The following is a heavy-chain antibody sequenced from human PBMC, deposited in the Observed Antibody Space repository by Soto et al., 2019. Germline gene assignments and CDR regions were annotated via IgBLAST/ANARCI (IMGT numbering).Heavy chain of an antibody. D-gene: IGHD3-3*01. CDR1: GFTFSDSY. Sequence: GGSLRLSCAASGFTFSDSYMDWVRQAPGKGLEWVGRIRNKANSYTTEYAASVKGRFTISRDDSKNTVYLHMNSLTAEDTAFYYCATVGERSRNWFNPWGQGTLVTVSS. V-gene: IGHV3-72*01. CDR2: IRNKANSYTT. CDR3: ATVGERSRNWFNP. J-gene: IGHJ5*02.